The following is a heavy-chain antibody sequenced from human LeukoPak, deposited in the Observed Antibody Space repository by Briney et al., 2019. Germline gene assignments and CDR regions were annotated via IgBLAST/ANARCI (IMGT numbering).Heavy chain of an antibody. CDR2: IYHSGST. CDR3: AREEWELHWFDP. CDR1: GGSISSGGYS. V-gene: IGHV4-30-2*01. J-gene: IGHJ5*02. Sequence: SQTLSFTCAVSGGSISSGGYSWSWIRQPPGKGLEWIGYIYHSGSTYYNPSLKSRVTISVDRSKNQFSLKLSSVTAADTAVYYCAREEWELHWFDPWGRGTLVTVSS. D-gene: IGHD1-26*01.